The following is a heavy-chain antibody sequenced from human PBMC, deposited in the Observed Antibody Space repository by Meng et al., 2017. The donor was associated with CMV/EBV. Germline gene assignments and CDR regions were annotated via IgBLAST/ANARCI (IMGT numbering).Heavy chain of an antibody. V-gene: IGHV4-34*01. CDR2: INHSGST. Sequence: SETLSLTCAVYGGSFSGYYWSWIRQPPGKGLEWIGEINHSGSTNYNPSLKSRVTISVDTSKNQFSLKLSSVTAADTAVYYCAKEAHLYDFWTRDAFDIWGQGTMVTVSS. J-gene: IGHJ3*02. CDR3: AKEAHLYDFWTRDAFDI. D-gene: IGHD3-3*01. CDR1: GGSFSGYY.